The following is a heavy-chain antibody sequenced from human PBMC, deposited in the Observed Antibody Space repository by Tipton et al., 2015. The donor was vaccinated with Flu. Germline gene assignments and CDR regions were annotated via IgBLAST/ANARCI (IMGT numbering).Heavy chain of an antibody. J-gene: IGHJ4*02. CDR3: VRGAPFDY. CDR2: VNGDGSAE. Sequence: FLRLSCAASGFTFSAHWMHWLRRAPGEGLVWVSRVNGDGSAEDYADSVKGRFTVSRDNTRNTLSLQMNGLRAEDSAVYYCVRGAPFDYWGQGIRVTVSS. V-gene: IGHV3-74*01. CDR1: GFTFSAHW.